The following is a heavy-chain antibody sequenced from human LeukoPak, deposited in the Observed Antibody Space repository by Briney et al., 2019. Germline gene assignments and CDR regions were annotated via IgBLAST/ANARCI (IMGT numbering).Heavy chain of an antibody. V-gene: IGHV1-2*02. CDR3: ARDLFYYDSSGYYANYYYYMDV. D-gene: IGHD3-22*01. CDR1: GYTFTGYY. Sequence: GASVKVSCKASGYTFTGYYMHWVRQAPGQGLEWMGWINPNSGGTNYAQKFQGRVTMTRDTSISTAYMELSRLRSDDTAVYYCARDLFYYDSSGYYANYYYYMDVWGKGTTVTISS. CDR2: INPNSGGT. J-gene: IGHJ6*03.